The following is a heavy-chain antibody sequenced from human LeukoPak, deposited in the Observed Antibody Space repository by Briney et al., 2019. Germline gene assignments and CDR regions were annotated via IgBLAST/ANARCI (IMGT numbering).Heavy chain of an antibody. Sequence: PSQTLSLTCTVSGGSISSGGYYWSWIRQHPGKGLEWIGYIYYSGSTYYNPSPKSRVTISVDTSKNQFSLKLSSVTAADTAVYYCARDYDSTGGSAFDIWGQGTMVTVSS. D-gene: IGHD3-22*01. CDR1: GGSISSGGYY. V-gene: IGHV4-31*03. CDR3: ARDYDSTGGSAFDI. J-gene: IGHJ3*02. CDR2: IYYSGST.